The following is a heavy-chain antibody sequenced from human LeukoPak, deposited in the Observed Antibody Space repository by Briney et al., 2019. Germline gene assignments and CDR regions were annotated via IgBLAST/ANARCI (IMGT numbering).Heavy chain of an antibody. J-gene: IGHJ6*03. Sequence: SETLSLTCTVCGASINSYYWTWIRQPAGKGLEWIGRIWSSGGLWSTGGTNYNPALTSRITMSVDTSKNQFSLRLSSVTAADTAVYYCARSTPLSIAARIGHDYYYYMDVWGKGTTVTVSS. CDR1: GASINSYY. V-gene: IGHV4-4*07. CDR3: ARSTPLSIAARIGHDYYYYMDV. CDR2: IWSSGGLWSTGGT. D-gene: IGHD6-6*01.